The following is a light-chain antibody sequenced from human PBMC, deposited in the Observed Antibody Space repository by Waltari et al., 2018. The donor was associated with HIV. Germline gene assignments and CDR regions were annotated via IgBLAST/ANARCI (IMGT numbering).Light chain of an antibody. V-gene: IGLV1-40*01. CDR1: SSHIGPIHD. Sequence: QSVLTQPPSVSGAPGQRVTISCTGSSSHIGPIHDVHLYQQVPGTAPKLLIYGNSNRPSGVPDRFSGSKSGTSASLAIAGLQAEDEADYYCQSYDTSLSGVVFGGGTKLTVL. CDR3: QSYDTSLSGVV. CDR2: GNS. J-gene: IGLJ2*01.